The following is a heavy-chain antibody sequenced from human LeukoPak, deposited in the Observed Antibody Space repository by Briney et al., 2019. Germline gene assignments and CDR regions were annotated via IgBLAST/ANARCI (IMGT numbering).Heavy chain of an antibody. J-gene: IGHJ4*02. CDR3: ARDGPGVGAPKYYFDY. V-gene: IGHV1-69*13. D-gene: IGHD1-26*01. CDR1: GGTFSSYA. Sequence: SVKVSCKASGGTFSSYAISWVRQAPGQGLEWMGGIIPIFGTANYAQKFQGRVTITADESTSTAYMELSSLRSEDTAVYYCARDGPGVGAPKYYFDYWGQGTLVTVSS. CDR2: IIPIFGTA.